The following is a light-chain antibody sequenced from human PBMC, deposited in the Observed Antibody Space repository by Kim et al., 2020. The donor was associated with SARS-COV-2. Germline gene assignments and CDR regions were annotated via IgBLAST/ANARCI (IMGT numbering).Light chain of an antibody. J-gene: IGKJ4*01. Sequence: PGEGATRSCSASRGVSGSYLTWYPPKPGQAPRLLIYGASSRATVIPDRFSGSGSGTDFTLTISRLEPEDFAVYYCQHTETFGGGTKVDIK. CDR2: GAS. V-gene: IGKV3-20*01. CDR1: RGVSGSY. CDR3: QHTET.